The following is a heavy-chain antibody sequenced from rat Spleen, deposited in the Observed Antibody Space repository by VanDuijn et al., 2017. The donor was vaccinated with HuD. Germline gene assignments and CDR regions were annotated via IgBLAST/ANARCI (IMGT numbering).Heavy chain of an antibody. Sequence: EVQLVESGGGLVQPGRSLKLSCAASGFTFSDYYMAWVRQAPKKGLEWVASISYEGTNTYYRDSVKGRFTISRDNAKSTLYLQMDSLRSEDTATYYCARLGVTIAAIPDYWGQGVMVTVSS. D-gene: IGHD1-2*01. V-gene: IGHV5-22*01. CDR3: ARLGVTIAAIPDY. J-gene: IGHJ2*01. CDR2: ISYEGTNT. CDR1: GFTFSDYY.